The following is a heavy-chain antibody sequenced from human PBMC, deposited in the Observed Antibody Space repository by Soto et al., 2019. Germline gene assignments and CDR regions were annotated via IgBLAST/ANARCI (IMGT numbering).Heavy chain of an antibody. D-gene: IGHD3-10*01. J-gene: IGHJ6*02. Sequence: QVQLQQWGAGLLKPSETLSLTCAVYGGSFSGYYWSWIRQPPGRGLEWIGEINHSGSTNYNPSLKSRVTISVDTSTNQFSLKLSSVTAADTAVYYCARPIRGGGMAVWGQGTTVTVSS. CDR3: ARPIRGGGMAV. CDR2: INHSGST. CDR1: GGSFSGYY. V-gene: IGHV4-34*01.